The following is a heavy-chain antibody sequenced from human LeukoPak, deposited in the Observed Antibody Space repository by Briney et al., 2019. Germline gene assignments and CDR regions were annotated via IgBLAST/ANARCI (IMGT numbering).Heavy chain of an antibody. CDR1: GYTFTGYY. D-gene: IGHD5-18*01. V-gene: IGHV1-2*02. Sequence: ASVKVSCKASGYTFTGYYMHWVRQAPGQGLEWMGWINPNSGGTNYAQKFQGRVTMTRDTSISTAYMELSRLRSDDTAVYYCARGLGYSYGLGGLKNAFDIWGQGTMVTVSS. CDR3: ARGLGYSYGLGGLKNAFDI. J-gene: IGHJ3*02. CDR2: INPNSGGT.